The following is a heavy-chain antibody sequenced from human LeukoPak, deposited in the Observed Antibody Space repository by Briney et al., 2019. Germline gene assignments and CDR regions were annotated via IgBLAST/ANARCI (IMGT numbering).Heavy chain of an antibody. Sequence: PGGSLRLSCAASGFTFSSYWMSWVRQAPGKGLEWVANIKQDGSEKYYVDSVKGRFTISRDNAKNSQYLQMNSLRAEDTAVYYCARETSTYYDFWSGYWFDPWGQGTLVTVSS. CDR2: IKQDGSEK. J-gene: IGHJ5*02. CDR1: GFTFSSYW. V-gene: IGHV3-7*01. CDR3: ARETSTYYDFWSGYWFDP. D-gene: IGHD3-3*01.